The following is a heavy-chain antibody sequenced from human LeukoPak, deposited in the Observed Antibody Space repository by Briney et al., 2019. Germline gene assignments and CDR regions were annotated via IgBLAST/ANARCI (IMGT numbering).Heavy chain of an antibody. V-gene: IGHV3-53*01. J-gene: IGHJ4*02. Sequence: PGGSLRLSCAASGFTVSSNYMSWVRQAPGKGLEWVSVIYSGGSTYYADSVKGRFTISRDNSKNTLYLQMNSLRAEDTAVYYCARASGAAAGDFFFDYWGQGTLVTVSS. CDR3: ARASGAAAGDFFFDY. D-gene: IGHD6-13*01. CDR1: GFTVSSNY. CDR2: IYSGGST.